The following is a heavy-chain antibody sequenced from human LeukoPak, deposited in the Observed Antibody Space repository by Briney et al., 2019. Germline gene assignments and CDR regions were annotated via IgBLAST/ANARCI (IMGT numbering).Heavy chain of an antibody. J-gene: IGHJ4*02. CDR2: IWNDGTNQ. Sequence: GGSLRLSCAASGFTFSHYGMHWVRQAPGKGVEWVAVIWNDGTNQYYADSVKGRFTISRDDSQKTVYLEMNSLRTEDTAMYYCARDARRGFDYSNSLRYWGQGTLVTVSS. V-gene: IGHV3-33*01. CDR3: ARDARRGFDYSNSLRY. CDR1: GFTFSHYG. D-gene: IGHD4-11*01.